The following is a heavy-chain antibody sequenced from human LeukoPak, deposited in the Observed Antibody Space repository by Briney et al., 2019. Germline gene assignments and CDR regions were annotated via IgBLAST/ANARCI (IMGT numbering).Heavy chain of an antibody. CDR3: AKDLRAGGTGLFDM. CDR1: GFTFSNFA. J-gene: IGHJ3*02. V-gene: IGHV3-30-3*02. Sequence: GGSLRLSCAASGFTFSNFAIHWVRQAPGKGLEWVAVISYDGHNKSYGDSVKGRFAISRDNSNNTLYLHMNNLRVDDTAVYSCAKDLRAGGTGLFDMWSQGTMVIVSS. CDR2: ISYDGHNK. D-gene: IGHD1-1*01.